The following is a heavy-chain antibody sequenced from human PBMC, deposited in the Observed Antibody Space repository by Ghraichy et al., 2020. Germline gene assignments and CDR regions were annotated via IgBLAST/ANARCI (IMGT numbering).Heavy chain of an antibody. D-gene: IGHD1-7*01. CDR3: ARALNYVGFDY. CDR1: GGAISSSAYS. J-gene: IGHJ4*02. V-gene: IGHV4-30-2*01. CDR2: VYYDGST. Sequence: QTLSLTCAVSGGAISSSAYSWTWVRQPPEKGLEWIAYVYYDGSTYYNPSLKSRVTISLDNSKNQFSLELTSVTAADTAVYYFARALNYVGFDYWGQGTLVTVSS.